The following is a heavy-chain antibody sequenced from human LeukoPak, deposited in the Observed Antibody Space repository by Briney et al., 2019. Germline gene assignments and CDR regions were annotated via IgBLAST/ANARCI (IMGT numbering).Heavy chain of an antibody. D-gene: IGHD6-19*01. V-gene: IGHV3-23*01. CDR1: GFTFSSYA. Sequence: GGSLRLSCAASGFTFSSYAMSWVRQAPGKGLDWVSSISDSGSSTYSADSVRGRFTISRDSSTNTLYLQMNSLRVEDTAMYYCAKDRGRSGWDGLVYWGQGTLVTVSS. J-gene: IGHJ4*02. CDR3: AKDRGRSGWDGLVY. CDR2: ISDSGSST.